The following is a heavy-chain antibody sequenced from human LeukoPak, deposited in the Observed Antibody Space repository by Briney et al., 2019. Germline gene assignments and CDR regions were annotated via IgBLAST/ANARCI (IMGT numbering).Heavy chain of an antibody. J-gene: IGHJ4*02. CDR2: INSDGSDT. CDR3: AIQMPTTSYFAY. CDR1: GFTFSSFW. V-gene: IGHV3-74*01. D-gene: IGHD5-24*01. Sequence: GGSLRLSCAASGFTFSSFWMHWVRQAPGKGLVWVSRINSDGSDTNYADAVKGRFTISRDNSNNRVYLQMNSLRAEDTAIYYCAIQMPTTSYFAYWGQGTLVTVSS.